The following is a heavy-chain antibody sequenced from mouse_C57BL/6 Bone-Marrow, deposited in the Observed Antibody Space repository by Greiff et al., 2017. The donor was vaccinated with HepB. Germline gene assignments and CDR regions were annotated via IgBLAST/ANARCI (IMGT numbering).Heavy chain of an antibody. CDR1: GYTFTDYY. CDR2: INPNNGGT. V-gene: IGHV1-26*01. J-gene: IGHJ4*01. Sequence: EVQLQQSGPELVKPGASVKISCKASGYTFTDYYMNWVKQSHGKSLEWIGDINPNNGGTSYNQKFKGKATLTVDKSSSTAYMELRSLTSEDSAVYYCAIDGYYGAMDYWGQGTSVTVSS. CDR3: AIDGYYGAMDY. D-gene: IGHD2-3*01.